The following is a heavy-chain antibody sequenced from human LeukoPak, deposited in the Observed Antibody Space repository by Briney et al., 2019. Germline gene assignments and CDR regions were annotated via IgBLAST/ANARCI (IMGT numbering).Heavy chain of an antibody. CDR3: AREAYSSSFDY. Sequence: PPETLSLTCAVSGGSISSGGYSWSWIRQPPGKGLEWIGYIYHSGSTYYNPSLKSRVTISVDRSKNQFSLKLSSVTAADTAVYYCAREAYSSSFDYWGQGTLVTVSS. V-gene: IGHV4-30-2*01. J-gene: IGHJ4*02. D-gene: IGHD6-19*01. CDR2: IYHSGST. CDR1: GGSISSGGYS.